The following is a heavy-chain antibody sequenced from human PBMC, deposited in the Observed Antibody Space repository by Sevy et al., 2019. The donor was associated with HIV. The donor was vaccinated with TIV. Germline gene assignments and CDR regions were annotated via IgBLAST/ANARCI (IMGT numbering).Heavy chain of an antibody. V-gene: IGHV3-33*01. J-gene: IGHJ4*02. D-gene: IGHD4-4*01. CDR3: ASDKDYSNYLPDY. CDR2: IWYDGSNK. CDR1: GFTFSSHG. Sequence: GGSLRLSCAASGFTFSSHGMHWVRQAPGKGLEWVAVIWYDGSNKYYADSVKGRFTISRDNSKCTLFLQINSLSAEVTAVYGCASDKDYSNYLPDYWGQGTRVTVSS.